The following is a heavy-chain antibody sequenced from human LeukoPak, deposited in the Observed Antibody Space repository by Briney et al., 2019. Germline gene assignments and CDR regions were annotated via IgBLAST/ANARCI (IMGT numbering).Heavy chain of an antibody. D-gene: IGHD2-21*02. J-gene: IGHJ4*02. CDR3: ARGAYCGGDCYSEVNSDY. CDR2: ISAYNGNT. V-gene: IGHV1-18*01. Sequence: ASVKVSCKASGYTFISYGISWVRQAPGQGLEWMGWISAYNGNTNYAQKLQGRVTMTTDTSTSTAYMELRSLRSDDTAVYYCARGAYCGGDCYSEVNSDYWGQGTLVTVSS. CDR1: GYTFISYG.